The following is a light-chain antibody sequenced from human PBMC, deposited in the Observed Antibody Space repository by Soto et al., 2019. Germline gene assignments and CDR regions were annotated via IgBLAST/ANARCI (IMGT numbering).Light chain of an antibody. CDR2: EGS. Sequence: QSALTQPASVSGSPGQSITISCTGTSSDVGSYNLVSWYQQHPGKAPKLMIYEGSKRPSGVSNRFSGSKSGNTASLTISGLQAEDEADYYCCSYAGRSTFSVVFGGGTKLTVL. V-gene: IGLV2-23*03. J-gene: IGLJ2*01. CDR1: SSDVGSYNL. CDR3: CSYAGRSTFSVV.